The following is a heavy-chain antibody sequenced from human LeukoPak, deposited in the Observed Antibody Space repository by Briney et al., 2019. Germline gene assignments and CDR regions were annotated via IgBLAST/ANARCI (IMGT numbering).Heavy chain of an antibody. CDR3: ARDRSGMDAFDI. Sequence: PSETLSLTCTVSGGSISSYYWSWIRQPPGKGLEWIGYIYYSGSTNYNPSLKSRVTISVDTSKNQFSPKLSSVTAADTAVYYCARDRSGMDAFDIWGQGTMVTVSS. J-gene: IGHJ3*02. D-gene: IGHD3-10*01. V-gene: IGHV4-59*01. CDR1: GGSISSYY. CDR2: IYYSGST.